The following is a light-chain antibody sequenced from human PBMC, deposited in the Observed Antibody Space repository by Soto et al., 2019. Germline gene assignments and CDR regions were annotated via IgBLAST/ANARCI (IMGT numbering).Light chain of an antibody. J-gene: IGLJ1*01. CDR3: CSFARSSTFYD. CDR1: SSDVGSSNL. V-gene: IGLV2-23*01. Sequence: QSVLTQPASVSASPGQSITISCTGTSSDVGSSNLVSWYQHHPGKAPKLIIYEGSRRPSGVSGRFSGSKSGNTASLTISGLQADDEADYYCCSFARSSTFYDCGTGSKVTVL. CDR2: EGS.